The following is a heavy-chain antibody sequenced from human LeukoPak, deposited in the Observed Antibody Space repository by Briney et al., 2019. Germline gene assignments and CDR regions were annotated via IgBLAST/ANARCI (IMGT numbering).Heavy chain of an antibody. Sequence: ASVKVSCKASGYTFTGYYMHWVRQAPGQGLEWMGRINPNSGGTNYAQKFQGRVTTTRDTSISTAYMELSRLRSDDTAVYYCARDKPDIVVVPAAMDYWGQGTLVTVSS. J-gene: IGHJ4*02. D-gene: IGHD2-2*01. CDR1: GYTFTGYY. V-gene: IGHV1-2*06. CDR2: INPNSGGT. CDR3: ARDKPDIVVVPAAMDY.